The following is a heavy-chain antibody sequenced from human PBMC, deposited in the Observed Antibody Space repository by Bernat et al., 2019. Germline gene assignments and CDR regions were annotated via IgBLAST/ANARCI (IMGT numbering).Heavy chain of an antibody. V-gene: IGHV4-39*01. J-gene: IGHJ3*02. Sequence: QLQLQESGPGLVKPSETLSLTCTVSGGSISSSSYYWGWIRQPPGKGLEWIGSIYYSGSTYYNPSLKSRVTISVDTSKNQFSLKLSSVTAADTAVYYCARMGSGSSWYFLSGRERVDAFDIWGQGTIVTVSS. CDR2: IYYSGST. CDR1: GGSISSSSYY. CDR3: ARMGSGSSWYFLSGRERVDAFDI. D-gene: IGHD6-13*01.